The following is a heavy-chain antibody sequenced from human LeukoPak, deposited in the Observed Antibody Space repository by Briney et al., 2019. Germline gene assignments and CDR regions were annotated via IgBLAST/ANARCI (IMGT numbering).Heavy chain of an antibody. Sequence: TSETLSLTCTVSGGSISSYYWSWIRQPAGKGLEWIGRIYTSGSTNYNPSLKSRVTISVDKSKNQFSLKLSTVTAADTAVYYCAREGTSDYYFDYWGQGTLVTVSS. D-gene: IGHD3-10*01. J-gene: IGHJ4*02. V-gene: IGHV4-4*07. CDR1: GGSISSYY. CDR3: AREGTSDYYFDY. CDR2: IYTSGST.